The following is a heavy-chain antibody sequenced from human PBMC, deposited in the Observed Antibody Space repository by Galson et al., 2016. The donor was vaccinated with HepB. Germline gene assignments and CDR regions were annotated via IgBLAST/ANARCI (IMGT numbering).Heavy chain of an antibody. CDR3: ASSGRRSAYSPRQWRPTSYFDY. J-gene: IGHJ4*02. Sequence: SLRLSCAASGITFSNYIMSWVRQAPGKGLEWVSGLTTSGTTTYYADSVKGRFTISRDNASNTVYLQMNSLRAEDSAVYYCASSGRRSAYSPRQWRPTSYFDYWSQGTRVTVSS. CDR1: GITFSNYI. CDR2: LTTSGTTT. D-gene: IGHD3-3*01. V-gene: IGHV3-23*01.